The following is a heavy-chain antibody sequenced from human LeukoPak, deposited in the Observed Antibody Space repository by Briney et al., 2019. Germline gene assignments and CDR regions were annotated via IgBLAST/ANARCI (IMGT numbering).Heavy chain of an antibody. J-gene: IGHJ5*02. CDR1: GGSISSSRYY. Sequence: NPSETLSLTCTVSGGSISSSRYYWGWIRQPPGKGLEWIGSIYYSGSTYYSPSLKSRVTISVDTSKNQFSLKLSSVTAADTAVYYCARRMRYTMIVVDLWGQGTLVTVSS. D-gene: IGHD3-22*01. CDR2: IYYSGST. V-gene: IGHV4-39*01. CDR3: ARRMRYTMIVVDL.